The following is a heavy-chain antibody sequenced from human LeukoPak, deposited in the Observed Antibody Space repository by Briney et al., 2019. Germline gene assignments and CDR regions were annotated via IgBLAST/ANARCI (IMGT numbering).Heavy chain of an antibody. CDR1: GGSISSSSYY. V-gene: IGHV4-39*01. Sequence: KSSETLSLTCTVSGGSISSSSYYWGWIRQPPGKGLEWIGSIYYSGSTYYNPSLKSRVTISVDTSKNQFSLKLSSVTAADTAVYYCARRGGNCSGGSCYPLWFDPWGQGTLVTVSS. CDR2: IYYSGST. D-gene: IGHD2-15*01. J-gene: IGHJ5*02. CDR3: ARRGGNCSGGSCYPLWFDP.